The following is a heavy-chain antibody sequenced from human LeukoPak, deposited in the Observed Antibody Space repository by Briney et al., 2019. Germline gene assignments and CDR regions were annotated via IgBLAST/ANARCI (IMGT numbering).Heavy chain of an antibody. CDR2: ISWNSGSI. CDR1: GFTFDDYA. Sequence: GRSLRLSCAASGFTFDDYAMHWVRQAPGKGLEWVSGISWNSGSIGYADSVKGRFTISRDNAKNSLYLQMNSLRAEDTALYYCAKALLPGIAAAGLDYWGQGTLVTVSS. CDR3: AKALLPGIAAAGLDY. J-gene: IGHJ4*02. V-gene: IGHV3-9*01. D-gene: IGHD6-13*01.